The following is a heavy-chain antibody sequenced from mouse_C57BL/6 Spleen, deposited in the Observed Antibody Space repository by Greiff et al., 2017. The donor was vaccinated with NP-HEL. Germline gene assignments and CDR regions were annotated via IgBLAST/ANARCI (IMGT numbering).Heavy chain of an antibody. V-gene: IGHV1-66*01. CDR2: IYPGSGNT. D-gene: IGHD1-1*01. Sequence: VQLQQSGPELVKPGASVKISCKASGYSFTSYYIHWVKQRPGQGLEWIGWIYPGSGNTKYNEKFKGKATLTADTSSSTAYMQLSSLTSEDSAVYYCASTYDYGSSPYAMDYWGQGTSVTVSS. J-gene: IGHJ4*01. CDR1: GYSFTSYY. CDR3: ASTYDYGSSPYAMDY.